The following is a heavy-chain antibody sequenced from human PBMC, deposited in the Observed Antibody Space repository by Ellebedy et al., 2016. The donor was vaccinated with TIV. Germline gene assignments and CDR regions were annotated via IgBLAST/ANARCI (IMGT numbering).Heavy chain of an antibody. CDR2: ISYDGSNK. V-gene: IGHV3-30*03. CDR3: AREYYYDSSGYLDY. D-gene: IGHD3-22*01. Sequence: GESLKISCAASGFTFSSYSMNWVRQAPGKGLEWVAVISYDGSNKYYADSVKGRFTISRDNSKNTLYLQMNSLRAEDTAVYYCAREYYYDSSGYLDYWGQGTLVTVSS. J-gene: IGHJ4*02. CDR1: GFTFSSYS.